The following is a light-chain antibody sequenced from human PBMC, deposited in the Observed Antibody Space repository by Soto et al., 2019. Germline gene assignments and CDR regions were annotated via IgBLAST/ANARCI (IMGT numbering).Light chain of an antibody. Sequence: QSALTQPASVSGSPGQSITISCTGTSSDVGGYNYVSGYQQHPGKAPKLMIYDVSNRPSGVSNRFSGSKSGNTASLTISGLQAEDEADYYCCSYTSSSTLGVFGGGTKLTVL. CDR1: SSDVGGYNY. CDR3: CSYTSSSTLGV. V-gene: IGLV2-14*01. J-gene: IGLJ2*01. CDR2: DVS.